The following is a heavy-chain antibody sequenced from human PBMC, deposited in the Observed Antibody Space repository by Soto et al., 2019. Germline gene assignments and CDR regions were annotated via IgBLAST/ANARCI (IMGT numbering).Heavy chain of an antibody. J-gene: IGHJ6*02. Sequence: QVQLVQSGAEVKKPGSSVKVSCKASGGTFSSYAISWVRQAPGQGLEWMGGIIPIFGTANYAQKFQGRVTITADESTSTGYMELGSLRSEDTAVYYCVFLAARNYYYGMDVWGQGTTVTVSS. CDR2: IIPIFGTA. CDR1: GGTFSSYA. CDR3: VFLAARNYYYGMDV. D-gene: IGHD6-6*01. V-gene: IGHV1-69*01.